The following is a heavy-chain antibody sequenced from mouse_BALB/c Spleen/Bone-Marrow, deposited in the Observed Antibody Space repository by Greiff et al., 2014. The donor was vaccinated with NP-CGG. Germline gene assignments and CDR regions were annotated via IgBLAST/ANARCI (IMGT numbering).Heavy chain of an antibody. D-gene: IGHD2-1*01. J-gene: IGHJ4*01. CDR2: ISNLAYSI. Sequence: EVQVVEPGGALVQPGGSRKLSCAASGFTFSDYGMAWVRQAPGKGPEWVAFISNLAYSIYYTDAVTGRFTISRENAKNTLYLEMSSLRSEDTAMYYCARETTRGAMDYWGQGTSVTVSS. CDR1: GFTFSDYG. CDR3: ARETTRGAMDY. V-gene: IGHV5-15*02.